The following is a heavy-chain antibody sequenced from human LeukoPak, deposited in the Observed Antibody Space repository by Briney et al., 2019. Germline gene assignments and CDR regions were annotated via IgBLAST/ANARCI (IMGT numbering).Heavy chain of an antibody. CDR2: INPNSGGT. D-gene: IGHD3-10*01. Sequence: ASVKVSCKASGYTFTGYYMHWVRQAPGQGLEWMGWINPNSGGTNYAQKFQGWVTMTRDTSISTAYIELSRLRSDDTAVYYCARRPRPKWFGDQDNWFDPWGQGTLVTVSS. CDR1: GYTFTGYY. J-gene: IGHJ5*02. CDR3: ARRPRPKWFGDQDNWFDP. V-gene: IGHV1-2*04.